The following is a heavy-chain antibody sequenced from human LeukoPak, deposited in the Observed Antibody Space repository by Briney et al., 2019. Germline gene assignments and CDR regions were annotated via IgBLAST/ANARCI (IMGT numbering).Heavy chain of an antibody. CDR3: AKDKDYDFWSGYFDY. J-gene: IGHJ4*02. V-gene: IGHV3-7*03. Sequence: GGSLRLSCAASGFIFSSYLMSWVRQAPGKGLEWVANINQDASERYYVDSVKGRFSISRDNAKNSLYLQMNSLRAEDMALYYCAKDKDYDFWSGYFDYWGQGTLVTVSS. D-gene: IGHD3-3*01. CDR1: GFIFSSYL. CDR2: INQDASER.